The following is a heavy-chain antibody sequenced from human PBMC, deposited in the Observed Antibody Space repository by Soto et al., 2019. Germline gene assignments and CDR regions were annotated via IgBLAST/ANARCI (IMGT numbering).Heavy chain of an antibody. J-gene: IGHJ4*02. Sequence: LSLTCTVSGGSISSGGYYWSWIRQHPGKGLEWIGYIYYSGSTYYNPSLKSRVTISVDTSKNQFSLKLSSVTAADTAVYYCARLAPSTRYCSGGSCYPKPYFDYWGQGTLVTVSS. CDR2: IYYSGST. D-gene: IGHD2-15*01. V-gene: IGHV4-31*03. CDR1: GGSISSGGYY. CDR3: ARLAPSTRYCSGGSCYPKPYFDY.